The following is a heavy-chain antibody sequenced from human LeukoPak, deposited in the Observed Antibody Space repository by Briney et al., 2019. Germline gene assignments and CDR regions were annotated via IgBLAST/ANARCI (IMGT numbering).Heavy chain of an antibody. V-gene: IGHV4-4*02. Sequence: PSGTLSLTCTVSGGSISSSNCWSWVRQPPGKGLEWIGSIYYSGSTYYNPSLKSRVTISVDTSKNQFSLKLNSVTAADTAVYYCARIVWGYYYYYMDVWGKGTTVTVSS. D-gene: IGHD3-22*01. J-gene: IGHJ6*03. CDR2: IYYSGST. CDR1: GGSISSSNC. CDR3: ARIVWGYYYYYMDV.